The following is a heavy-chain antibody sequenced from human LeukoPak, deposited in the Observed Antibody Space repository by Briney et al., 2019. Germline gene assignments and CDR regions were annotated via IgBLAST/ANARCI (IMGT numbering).Heavy chain of an antibody. CDR3: AREEGYYPSSFDY. Sequence: GGSLRLSCAASGFTFSSYAMHWVREAPGKGLEWVGDISHDGSIKYYVDSVQGRFTISRDNSKNTLSLQMNRLRAEDTAVYYCAREEGYYPSSFDYWGQGTLVTVSS. D-gene: IGHD3-3*01. J-gene: IGHJ4*02. CDR2: ISHDGSIK. CDR1: GFTFSSYA. V-gene: IGHV3-30*04.